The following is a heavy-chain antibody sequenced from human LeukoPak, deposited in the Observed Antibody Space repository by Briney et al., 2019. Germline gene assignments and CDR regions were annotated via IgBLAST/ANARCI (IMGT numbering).Heavy chain of an antibody. CDR3: ARGLYSSSQQPR. D-gene: IGHD6-13*01. CDR2: MNPNSGNT. J-gene: IGHJ4*02. CDR1: GYTFTSYD. V-gene: IGHV1-8*01. Sequence: EASVTVSCKASGYTFTSYDINWVRQATGQGLEWMGWMNPNSGNTRYAQNLQGRVTMTRNTSISTAYMELSSLRSEDTAVYYCARGLYSSSQQPRWGQGTLVTVSS.